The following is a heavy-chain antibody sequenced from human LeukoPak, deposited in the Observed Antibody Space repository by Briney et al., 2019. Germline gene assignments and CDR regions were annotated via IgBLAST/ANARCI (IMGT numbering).Heavy chain of an antibody. CDR3: AKAGDCSSTSCHRFDY. V-gene: IGHV3-23*01. D-gene: IGHD2-2*01. J-gene: IGHJ4*02. CDR1: GFTLSSYA. CDR2: ISGSGGST. Sequence: GGSLRLSCAASGFTLSSYAMSWVRQAPGKGLEWVSAISGSGGSTYYADSVKGRFTISRDNSKNTLYLQMNSLRAEDTAVYYCAKAGDCSSTSCHRFDYWGQGTLVTVSS.